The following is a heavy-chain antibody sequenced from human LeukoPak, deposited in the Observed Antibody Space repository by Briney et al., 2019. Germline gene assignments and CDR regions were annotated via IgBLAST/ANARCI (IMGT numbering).Heavy chain of an antibody. V-gene: IGHV3-48*04. CDR1: GFTFSSFG. D-gene: IGHD6-25*01. CDR2: ISSSGSTI. CDR3: ARLPPASYYYYYYMDV. J-gene: IGHJ6*03. Sequence: GGSLRLSCAASGFTFSSFGMNWVRQAPGKGLEWVSYISSSGSTIYYADSVKGRFTISRDNAKNSLYLQMNSLRAEDTAVYYCARLPPASYYYYYYMDVWGKGTTVTVSS.